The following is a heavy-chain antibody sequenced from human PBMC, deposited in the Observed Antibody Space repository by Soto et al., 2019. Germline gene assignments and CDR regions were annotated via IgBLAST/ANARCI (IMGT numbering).Heavy chain of an antibody. CDR3: ARDDEYSGNGMDV. Sequence: QVQLVEYGGAVVQPGRSLRLSCAASGFTFSNYGMHWVRQAPGKGLEWVAVILNDGSNRYHADSVKERFTISRDNSKNMLYLQFDSVRAEDTAVYYCARDDEYSGNGMDVWGKGTTVTVS. V-gene: IGHV3-33*01. D-gene: IGHD3-10*01. CDR2: ILNDGSNR. J-gene: IGHJ6*04. CDR1: GFTFSNYG.